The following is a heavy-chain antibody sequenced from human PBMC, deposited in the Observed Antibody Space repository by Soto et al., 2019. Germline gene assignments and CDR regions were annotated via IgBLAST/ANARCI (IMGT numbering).Heavy chain of an antibody. CDR1: GVLIRSYF. J-gene: IGHJ4*02. Sequence: SETLSLTCTVSGVLIRSYFWTWIRRPPGKGLEWIGFAYHSADANYNPSLRNRATISTDPAKRQFSLRLSSVTAADTALYYCAGSKNRGVTVDCWGQGALVTVSS. D-gene: IGHD3-10*01. CDR3: AGSKNRGVTVDC. V-gene: IGHV4-59*13. CDR2: AYHSADA.